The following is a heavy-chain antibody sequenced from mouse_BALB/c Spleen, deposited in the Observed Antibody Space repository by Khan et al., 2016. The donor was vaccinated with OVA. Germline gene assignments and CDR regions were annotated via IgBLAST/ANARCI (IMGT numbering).Heavy chain of an antibody. D-gene: IGHD2-3*01. V-gene: IGHV3-2*02. J-gene: IGHJ4*01. CDR1: GYSITSDYA. Sequence: EVQLQESGPGLVKPSQSLSLTCTVTGYSITSDYAWNWIRQFPGNKLEWMGYISSSGSTKYNPAFKSRISITRDTSKKQFFLQLNSVTTEDTAAYYCARDGSRNSYAMDYWGQGTTVTVSS. CDR3: ARDGSRNSYAMDY. CDR2: ISSSGST.